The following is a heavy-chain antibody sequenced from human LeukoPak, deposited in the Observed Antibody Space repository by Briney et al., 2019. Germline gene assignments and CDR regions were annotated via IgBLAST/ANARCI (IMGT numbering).Heavy chain of an antibody. Sequence: TSETLSLTCTVSGGSISSSSYYWGWIRQPPGKGLEWIGSIYYSGSTYYNPSLKSRVTISADTSKNQFSLKLGSVTAADTAVYYCARNFRRSYGDGGWGYYYYYYYMDVWGKGTTVTISS. J-gene: IGHJ6*03. D-gene: IGHD5-18*01. CDR1: GGSISSSSYY. CDR3: ARNFRRSYGDGGWGYYYYYYYMDV. CDR2: IYYSGST. V-gene: IGHV4-39*01.